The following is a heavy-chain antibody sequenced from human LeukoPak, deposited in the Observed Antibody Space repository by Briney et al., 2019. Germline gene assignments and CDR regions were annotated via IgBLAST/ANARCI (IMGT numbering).Heavy chain of an antibody. CDR2: INTDGSMI. Sequence: PGGSLRLSCAASRFTFSNYWMHWVRQAPGKGLVWVSRINTDGSMIHYADSVKGRCTVSRDNAKNTLYLQMNSLRAEDTAVYYCARVIVGATGIDYWGQGTLVTVSS. CDR1: RFTFSNYW. J-gene: IGHJ4*02. CDR3: ARVIVGATGIDY. D-gene: IGHD1-26*01. V-gene: IGHV3-74*01.